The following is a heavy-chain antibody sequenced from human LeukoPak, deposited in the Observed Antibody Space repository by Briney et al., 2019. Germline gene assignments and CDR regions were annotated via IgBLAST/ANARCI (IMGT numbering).Heavy chain of an antibody. CDR2: INPNNGGT. D-gene: IGHD2-21*01. CDR3: TRSVRNGHIDY. V-gene: IGHV1-2*02. CDR1: GYTFTDYY. J-gene: IGHJ4*02. Sequence: GASVKVSCKASGYTFTDYYMHWVRQAPGQGLEWMGWINPNNGGTNYGQKFQGRVTMTRSTSISTAYMELSSLRFEDTAVYYCTRSVRNGHIDYWGQGTLVTVSS.